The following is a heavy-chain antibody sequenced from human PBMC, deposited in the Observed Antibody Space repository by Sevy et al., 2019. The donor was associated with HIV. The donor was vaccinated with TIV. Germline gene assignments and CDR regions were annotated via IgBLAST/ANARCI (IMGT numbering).Heavy chain of an antibody. J-gene: IGHJ4*02. V-gene: IGHV3-30*02. Sequence: GGSLRLSCAASGFSFCSYGMHWVRQAPGKGLEWMSYIQYDGSNKDYADSVKGRFTISRDNSKNTLYLQMNSLRVEDTAVFYCVKEGGGGGGDHWGQGTLVTVSS. CDR2: IQYDGSNK. D-gene: IGHD3-16*01. CDR3: VKEGGGGGGDH. CDR1: GFSFCSYG.